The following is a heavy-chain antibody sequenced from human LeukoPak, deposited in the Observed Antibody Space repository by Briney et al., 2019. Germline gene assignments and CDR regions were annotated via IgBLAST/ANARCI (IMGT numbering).Heavy chain of an antibody. V-gene: IGHV4-39*01. Sequence: PSETLSLTCNVSGGSISSRSYYWGWIRQPPGTGLEWIGSIYYSGSTYYNPSLKSRVTMSVDTSKTQFSLKLSSVTAADTAVYYYARQVTAVAGTFDYWGQGTLVTVSS. CDR2: IYYSGST. J-gene: IGHJ4*02. CDR1: GGSISSRSYY. CDR3: ARQVTAVAGTFDY. D-gene: IGHD6-19*01.